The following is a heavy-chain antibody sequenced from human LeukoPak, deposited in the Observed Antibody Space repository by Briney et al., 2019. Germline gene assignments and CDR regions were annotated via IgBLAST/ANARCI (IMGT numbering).Heavy chain of an antibody. CDR3: ARGVSGWLRGYYYYGMDV. Sequence: SETLSLTCTVSGGSISSSSYYWGWIRQPPGKGLEWIGSIYYSGSTYYNPSLKSRVTISVDTSKNQFSLKLSSVTAADTAVYYCARGVSGWLRGYYYYGMDVWGQGTTVTVSS. CDR2: IYYSGST. J-gene: IGHJ6*02. D-gene: IGHD6-19*01. V-gene: IGHV4-39*01. CDR1: GGSISSSSYY.